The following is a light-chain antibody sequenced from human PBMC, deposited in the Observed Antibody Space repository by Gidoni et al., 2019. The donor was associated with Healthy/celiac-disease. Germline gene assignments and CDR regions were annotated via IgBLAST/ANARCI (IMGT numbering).Light chain of an antibody. V-gene: IGKV4-1*01. Sequence: DIVMTQSTDYLAVSLGERATINCKSSQSVLYSSNNKNYLAWYQQKPGQPPKLLIYWASTRESGFPDRFSGSGSGTDFTLTISSLQAEDVAVYYCQQYYSTPQTFGQGTKVEIK. CDR1: QSVLYSSNNKNY. J-gene: IGKJ1*01. CDR3: QQYYSTPQT. CDR2: WAS.